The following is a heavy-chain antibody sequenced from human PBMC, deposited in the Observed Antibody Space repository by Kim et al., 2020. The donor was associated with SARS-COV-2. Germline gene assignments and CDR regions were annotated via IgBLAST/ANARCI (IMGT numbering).Heavy chain of an antibody. Sequence: YAQGFTGRFVFSLDTSVSTAYLQISSLKAEDTAVYYCARLPWGFGELFDYWGQGTLVTVSS. D-gene: IGHD3-10*01. V-gene: IGHV7-4-1*02. J-gene: IGHJ4*02. CDR3: ARLPWGFGELFDY.